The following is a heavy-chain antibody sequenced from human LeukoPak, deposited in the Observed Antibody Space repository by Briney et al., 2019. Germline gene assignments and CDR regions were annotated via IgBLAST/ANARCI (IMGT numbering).Heavy chain of an antibody. D-gene: IGHD6-13*01. CDR3: ARAPRNSSTMLDY. J-gene: IGHJ4*02. CDR2: INPNDGST. V-gene: IGHV1-46*01. Sequence: ASVKVSCKASGYTFTNYWIQWVRQAPGQGLEWVALINPNDGSTTYAHKFQGRVTTTRDTSTSTVYMDLSSLTSEDTAVYYCARAPRNSSTMLDYWGQGTLVTVSS. CDR1: GYTFTNYW.